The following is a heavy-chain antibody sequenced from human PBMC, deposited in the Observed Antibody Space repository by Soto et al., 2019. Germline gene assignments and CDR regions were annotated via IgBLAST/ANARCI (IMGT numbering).Heavy chain of an antibody. CDR3: TRQTDAVQWLVVPTDYNFDY. CDR1: GFTFGGSA. CDR2: IRSKTNSYAT. Sequence: GGSLRLSCAASGFTFGGSAMHWVRQASGKGLEWVGHIRSKTNSYATAYAESVKGRFTISRDDSMNTAYLQMNSLKTEDTTVYFCTRQTDAVQWLVVPTDYNFDYWGQGALVTVSS. J-gene: IGHJ4*02. D-gene: IGHD6-19*01. V-gene: IGHV3-73*01.